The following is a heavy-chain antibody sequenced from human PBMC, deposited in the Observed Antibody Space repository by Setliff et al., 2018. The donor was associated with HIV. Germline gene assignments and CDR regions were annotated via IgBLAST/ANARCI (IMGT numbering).Heavy chain of an antibody. CDR3: ARDGYYNFWSGYGYYYYYMDV. Sequence: ASVKVSCKASGYTFTSYSMHWVRQAPGQRLEWMGWINAGNGNTKYSQKFQGRVTMTRDTSTTTIFMELSSLRSEDTAVYYCARDGYYNFWSGYGYYYYYMDVWGKGTTVTVSS. CDR2: INAGNGNT. CDR1: GYTFTSYS. V-gene: IGHV1-3*01. J-gene: IGHJ6*03. D-gene: IGHD3-3*01.